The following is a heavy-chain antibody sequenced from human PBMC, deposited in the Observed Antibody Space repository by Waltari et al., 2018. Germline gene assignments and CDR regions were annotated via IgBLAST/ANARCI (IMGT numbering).Heavy chain of an antibody. D-gene: IGHD2-15*01. CDR2: IIPILGIA. Sequence: QVQLVQSGAEVKKPGSSVKVSCKASGGTFSSYAISWVRQAPGQGLEWMGGIIPILGIANYAQKFQGRVTITADKSTSTAYMELSSLRSEDTAVYYCARRTNCSGGSCYVDRYFQHWGQGTLITVSS. CDR3: ARRTNCSGGSCYVDRYFQH. V-gene: IGHV1-69*10. J-gene: IGHJ1*01. CDR1: GGTFSSYA.